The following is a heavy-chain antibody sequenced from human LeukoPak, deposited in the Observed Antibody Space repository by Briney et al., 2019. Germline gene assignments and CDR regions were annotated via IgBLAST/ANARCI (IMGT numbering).Heavy chain of an antibody. D-gene: IGHD6-6*01. Sequence: PGGSLRLSCAASGFTFSTYAMHWVRQAPGKRPQSVSAISSNGGDTYYADSVKGRFIISRDNAKNTLYLQMNSLRAEDTAVYYCARGSSSGHYFDYWGQGTLVTVSS. J-gene: IGHJ4*02. CDR1: GFTFSTYA. CDR2: ISSNGGDT. CDR3: ARGSSSGHYFDY. V-gene: IGHV3-64*04.